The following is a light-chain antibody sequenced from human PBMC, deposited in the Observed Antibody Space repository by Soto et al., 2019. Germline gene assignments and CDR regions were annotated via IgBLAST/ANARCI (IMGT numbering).Light chain of an antibody. CDR1: QSISSC. J-gene: IGKJ1*01. Sequence: DIQMTQSPSTLSASVGDRVTITCRASQSISSCLAWYQQKPGKAPNLLIYKASSLESGVPSRFSGSGSGTEFTLTISSLQPDDLATYYCQQYKSYPWTFGQGTKVEIK. CDR2: KAS. V-gene: IGKV1-5*03. CDR3: QQYKSYPWT.